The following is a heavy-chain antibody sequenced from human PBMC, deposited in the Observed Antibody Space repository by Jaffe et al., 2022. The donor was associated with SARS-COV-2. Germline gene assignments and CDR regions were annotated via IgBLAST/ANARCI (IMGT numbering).Heavy chain of an antibody. V-gene: IGHV6-1*01. J-gene: IGHJ6*02. CDR1: GDSVSSNSAA. CDR3: ARDREASSSSLRYYYYGMDV. D-gene: IGHD6-6*01. CDR2: TYYRSKWYN. Sequence: QVQLQQSGPGLVKPSQTLSLTCAISGDSVSSNSAAWNWIRQSPSRGLEWLGRTYYRSKWYNDYAVSVKSRITINPDTSKNQFSLQLNSVTPEDTAVYYCARDREASSSSLRYYYYGMDVWGQGTTVTVSS.